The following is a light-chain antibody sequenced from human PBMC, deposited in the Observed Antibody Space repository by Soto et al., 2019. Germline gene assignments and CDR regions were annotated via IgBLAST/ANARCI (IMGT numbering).Light chain of an antibody. V-gene: IGKV3-11*01. CDR3: QQRSNWPPALT. CDR1: QSVSSY. Sequence: ETVLTQSPATLSLSPGERATLSCRASQSVSSYLTWYQQKPGQSPRLLIFDASNRATGIPARFSGSGSGTDSTLTISSLEPEDFAVYYCQQRSNWPPALTFGGGTKVEIK. CDR2: DAS. J-gene: IGKJ4*01.